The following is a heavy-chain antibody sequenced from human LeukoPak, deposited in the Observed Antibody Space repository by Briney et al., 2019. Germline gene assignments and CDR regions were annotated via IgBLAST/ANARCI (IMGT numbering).Heavy chain of an antibody. CDR3: ARDSDPRGLFDY. CDR2: IYYSGST. V-gene: IGHV4-31*03. J-gene: IGHJ4*02. Sequence: SETLSLTCTVSSGSISSGGYYWSWIRQHPGKGLEWIGYIYYSGSTYYNPSLKSRVTISVDTSKNQFSLKLSSVTAADTAVYYCARDSDPRGLFDYWGQGTLVTVSS. CDR1: SGSISSGGYY.